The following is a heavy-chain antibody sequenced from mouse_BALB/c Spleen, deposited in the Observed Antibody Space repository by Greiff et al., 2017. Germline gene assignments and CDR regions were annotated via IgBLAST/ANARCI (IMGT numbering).Heavy chain of an antibody. Sequence: EVKLVESGGDLVKPGGSLKLSCAASGFTFSSYGMSWVRQTPDKRLEWVATISSGGSYTYYPDSVKGRFTISRDNAKNTLYLQMSSLKSEDTAMYYCARPSTGTKDYFDYWGQGTTLTVSS. J-gene: IGHJ2*01. CDR1: GFTFSSYG. V-gene: IGHV5-6*02. CDR2: ISSGGSYT. D-gene: IGHD4-1*02. CDR3: ARPSTGTKDYFDY.